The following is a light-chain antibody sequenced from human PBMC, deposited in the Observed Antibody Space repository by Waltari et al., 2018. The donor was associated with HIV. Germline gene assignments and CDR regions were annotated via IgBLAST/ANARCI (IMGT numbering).Light chain of an antibody. V-gene: IGKV1-5*03. CDR3: QQYNSYPLT. CDR1: QSISSW. J-gene: IGKJ4*01. CDR2: QAS. Sequence: DIQMTQSPSTLSASVGDRITITCRASQSISSWLAWYQQNPGKAPQLLIYQASTLESGVPSRFSGSGSGTEFTLTLSSLQPDDFATYYCQQYNSYPLTFGGGTKVEIK.